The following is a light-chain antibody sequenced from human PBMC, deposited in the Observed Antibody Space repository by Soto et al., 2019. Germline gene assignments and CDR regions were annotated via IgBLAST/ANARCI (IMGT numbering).Light chain of an antibody. Sequence: DIQMTQSPSSLSASVGDRVTITCRASQGISNYLAWYQQQPGKVPKLLIYVASTLQSGVPSRFSGSGSGTDFPLTISSLQPEDVATYYFQKYNSAPWTFGQGTKVEIK. CDR1: QGISNY. CDR2: VAS. CDR3: QKYNSAPWT. J-gene: IGKJ1*01. V-gene: IGKV1-27*01.